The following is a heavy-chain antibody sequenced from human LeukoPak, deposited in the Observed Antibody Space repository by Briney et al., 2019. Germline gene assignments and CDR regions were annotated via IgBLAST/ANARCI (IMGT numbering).Heavy chain of an antibody. V-gene: IGHV4-39*01. CDR1: GGSISSSSYY. J-gene: IGHJ3*02. Sequence: SETLSLTCTVSGGSISSSSYYWGWIRQPPGKGLDWIGSIYYSGSTYYNPSLKSRVTISVDTSKNQFSLKLSSVTAADTAVYYCARYTTYYYDSSGHDAFDIWGQGTMVTVSS. D-gene: IGHD3-22*01. CDR3: ARYTTYYYDSSGHDAFDI. CDR2: IYYSGST.